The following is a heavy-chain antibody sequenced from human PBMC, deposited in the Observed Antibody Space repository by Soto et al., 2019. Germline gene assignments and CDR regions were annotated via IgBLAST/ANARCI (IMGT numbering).Heavy chain of an antibody. V-gene: IGHV1-18*01. CDR3: ARDEVPASNWLDR. J-gene: IGHJ5*02. D-gene: IGHD2-2*01. Sequence: ASVKVSCKVSGYIFINYGITWVRQAPGQGLEWMGWIRGYNGNTKYADKLQGRVTMTTDTSTTTAYMELRSLRSDDTAVYYCARDEVPASNWLDRWGQGTLVTVSS. CDR2: IRGYNGNT. CDR1: GYIFINYG.